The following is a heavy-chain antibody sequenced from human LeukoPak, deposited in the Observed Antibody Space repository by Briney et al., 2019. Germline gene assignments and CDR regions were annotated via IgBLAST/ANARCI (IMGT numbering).Heavy chain of an antibody. Sequence: GGSLRLSCAVSGFTFSSYSMNWVRQAPGKGLEWVSYISSSSSTIYYADSVKGRFTISRDNAKYSLYLEMNSLRAEDTAVYYCASGGGYTNFDYWGLGTLVTVSS. J-gene: IGHJ4*02. CDR2: ISSSSSTI. CDR1: GFTFSSYS. V-gene: IGHV3-48*04. D-gene: IGHD3-16*01. CDR3: ASGGGYTNFDY.